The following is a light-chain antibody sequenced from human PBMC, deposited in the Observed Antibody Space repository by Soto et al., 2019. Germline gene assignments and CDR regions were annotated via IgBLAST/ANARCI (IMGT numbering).Light chain of an antibody. Sequence: EIVLTQSRSTLSMSPGERATLSCRDSQSLNRDLAWYQQKPGQSPRLLIFGASIRATGIPARFSGSGSGTEFTLTIGSLQSEDCALYYCQQYNNWPGTFGQGTKVDIK. CDR1: QSLNRD. CDR3: QQYNNWPGT. CDR2: GAS. V-gene: IGKV3-15*01. J-gene: IGKJ1*01.